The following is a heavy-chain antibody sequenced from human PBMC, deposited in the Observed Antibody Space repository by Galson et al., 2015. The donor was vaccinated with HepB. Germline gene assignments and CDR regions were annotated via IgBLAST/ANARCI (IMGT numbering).Heavy chain of an antibody. CDR2: IVPVLDAS. J-gene: IGHJ3*02. D-gene: IGHD1-26*01. Sequence: SVKVSCKASGGTFTNYAINWLRQAPGQGFEWMGAIVPVLDASKYAQKFQGRVTITADKLKSSAFMEVTSLTSEDTAVYYCAKPRGGSPRGLDAFDIWGQGTLVIVSA. CDR3: AKPRGGSPRGLDAFDI. V-gene: IGHV1-69*10. CDR1: GGTFTNYA.